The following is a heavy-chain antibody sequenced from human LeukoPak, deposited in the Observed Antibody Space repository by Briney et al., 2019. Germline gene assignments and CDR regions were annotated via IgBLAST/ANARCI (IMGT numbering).Heavy chain of an antibody. V-gene: IGHV5-51*01. Sequence: GESLKISCKGFGYSFTRYWIGWVRQLPGKGLEWMGIIYPGDSDSRYSPSFQGQVTISADKSISTAYLQWSSLKASDTAMYCCARHLGYSSSWPLGDYWGQGTLVTVSS. D-gene: IGHD6-13*01. CDR2: IYPGDSDS. J-gene: IGHJ4*02. CDR1: GYSFTRYW. CDR3: ARHLGYSSSWPLGDY.